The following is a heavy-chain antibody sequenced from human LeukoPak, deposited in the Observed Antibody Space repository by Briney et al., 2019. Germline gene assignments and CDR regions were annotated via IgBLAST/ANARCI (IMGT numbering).Heavy chain of an antibody. D-gene: IGHD3-10*01. V-gene: IGHV3-15*01. Sequence: GGSLRLSCAASGFTFINAWMSWVRQAPGKGLEWVGRIKSKADGGTTDYGAPVKGRFTISRDDSKNTLYLQMNSLKTEDKAFNFCTGSRGSGNFLYRGQGTLVTVSS. J-gene: IGHJ4*02. CDR1: GFTFINAW. CDR2: IKSKADGGTT. CDR3: TGSRGSGNFLY.